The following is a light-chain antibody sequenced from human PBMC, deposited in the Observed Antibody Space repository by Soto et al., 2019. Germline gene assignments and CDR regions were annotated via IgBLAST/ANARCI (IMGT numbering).Light chain of an antibody. J-gene: IGKJ5*01. CDR2: DVS. CDR3: QQGHSTPIT. V-gene: IGKV3-11*01. CDR1: QSVTKY. Sequence: EVVLTQSPATLSLSPGERATLSCRASQSVTKYLAWYQQKPGQALRLLIYDVSKRATGIPARFSGSGSETDFTLTISSLQPEDFATYYCQQGHSTPITFGQGTRLEIK.